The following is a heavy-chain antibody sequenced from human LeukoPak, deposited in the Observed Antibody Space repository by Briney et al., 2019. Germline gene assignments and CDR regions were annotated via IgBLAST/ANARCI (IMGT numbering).Heavy chain of an antibody. J-gene: IGHJ6*03. CDR2: ISAYNGNT. Sequence: ASVKVSCKASGYTFTSYGISWVRQAPGQGLEWMGWISAYNGNTNYAQKFQGRVTITADKSTSTAYMELSSLRSEDTAVYYCATISLAAAGGYYYYYYYMDVWGKGTTVTVSS. D-gene: IGHD6-13*01. CDR1: GYTFTSYG. CDR3: ATISLAAAGGYYYYYYYMDV. V-gene: IGHV1-18*01.